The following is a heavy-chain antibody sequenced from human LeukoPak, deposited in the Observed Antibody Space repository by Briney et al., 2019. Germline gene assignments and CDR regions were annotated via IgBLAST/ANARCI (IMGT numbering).Heavy chain of an antibody. CDR1: GGSFSGYY. Sequence: PSETLSLTCTVSGGSFSGYYWSWIRQPPGKGLEWIGEINHSGSTNYNPSLKSRVTISVDTSKNQFSLKLSSVTAADTAVYYCARGAYYYDSSGSPHYYYGMDVWGQGPRSPSP. D-gene: IGHD3-22*01. CDR3: ARGAYYYDSSGSPHYYYGMDV. V-gene: IGHV4-34*01. CDR2: INHSGST. J-gene: IGHJ6*02.